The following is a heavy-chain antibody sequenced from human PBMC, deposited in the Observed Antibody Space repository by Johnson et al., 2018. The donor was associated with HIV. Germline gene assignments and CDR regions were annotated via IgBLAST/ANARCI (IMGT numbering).Heavy chain of an antibody. D-gene: IGHD5/OR15-5a*01. CDR2: MRYDGSNK. J-gene: IGHJ3*02. V-gene: IGHV3-30*02. CDR3: ALYPPDAFDI. Sequence: QVQLVESGGGLIQPGGSLRLSCAASGFTVSSKYMSWVRQAPGKGLEWVAFMRYDGSNKKNADSVKGRFTISRDNSKNTLYLQTNSLRAEDTAVYYCALYPPDAFDIWGQGTMVTVSS. CDR1: GFTVSSKY.